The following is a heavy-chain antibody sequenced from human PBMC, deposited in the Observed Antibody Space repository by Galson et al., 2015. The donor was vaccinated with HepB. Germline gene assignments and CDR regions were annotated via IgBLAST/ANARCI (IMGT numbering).Heavy chain of an antibody. CDR1: GFFFSGNA. J-gene: IGHJ4*02. CDR3: VKDLFAGQSDY. V-gene: IGHV3-23*01. D-gene: IGHD2-21*01. Sequence: SLRLSCAASGFFFSGNAMSWIRQAPGKGLERVSAIGSDFNTHYTDSVKGRFTISRDNSRNTLYLQMSGLRAEDTALYYCVKDLFAGQSDYWGQGTLVTVSS. CDR2: IGSDFNT.